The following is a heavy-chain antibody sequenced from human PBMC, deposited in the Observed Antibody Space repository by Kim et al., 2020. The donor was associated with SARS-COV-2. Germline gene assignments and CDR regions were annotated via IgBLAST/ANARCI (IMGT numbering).Heavy chain of an antibody. CDR3: ARVGATRSWDY. CDR2: ISSSGGST. D-gene: IGHD1-26*01. Sequence: GGSLRLSCAASGFTFSSHGMHWVRQAPGKGLEYVSAISSSGGSTYYANSVKGRFTISRDNSKNTLYLQMGSLRADDMAVYYCARVGATRSWDYWGQGTLVTGSS. CDR1: GFTFSSHG. V-gene: IGHV3-64*01. J-gene: IGHJ4*02.